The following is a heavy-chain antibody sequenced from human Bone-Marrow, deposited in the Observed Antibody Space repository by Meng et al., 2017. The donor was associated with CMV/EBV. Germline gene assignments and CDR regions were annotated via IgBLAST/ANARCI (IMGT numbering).Heavy chain of an antibody. J-gene: IGHJ4*02. CDR3: AREIPGGTVTMDY. D-gene: IGHD4-11*01. V-gene: IGHV3-21*01. CDR2: IDSSGNYI. Sequence: GGSLRLSCAASGLDFNTSSMNWVRQAPGKGLEWVSSIDSSGNYIYSADSVKGRFTISRDNRKSSLYQQMNSLRAEDTAVYYCAREIPGGTVTMDYWGQGTLVTVSS. CDR1: GLDFNTSS.